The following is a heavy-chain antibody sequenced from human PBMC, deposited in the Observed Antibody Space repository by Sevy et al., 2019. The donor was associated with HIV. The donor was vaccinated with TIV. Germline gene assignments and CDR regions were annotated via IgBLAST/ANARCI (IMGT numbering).Heavy chain of an antibody. CDR2: ISSSSSYI. J-gene: IGHJ4*02. Sequence: GGSLRLSCAASGFTFSSYSMNWVRQAPGKGLEWVSSISSSSSYIYYADSVKGRFTISRDNAKNSLFLQMNSLRAEDTAVYYCARVPGYSSTNYFDYWGQGTLVTVSS. V-gene: IGHV3-21*01. D-gene: IGHD6-13*01. CDR3: ARVPGYSSTNYFDY. CDR1: GFTFSSYS.